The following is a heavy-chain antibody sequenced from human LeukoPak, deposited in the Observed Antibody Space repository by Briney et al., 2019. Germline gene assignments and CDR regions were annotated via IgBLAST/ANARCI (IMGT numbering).Heavy chain of an antibody. Sequence: PSETLSLTCTVSGVSLTSYYCAWIRQPPGKGLERIGQLYSSGSSSYNPSLESRVVMSVDTSTNQFSLKLNSVTAADTAVYYCARGGAHSGYEFDCWGQGTLVTVSS. CDR1: GVSLTSYY. CDR3: ARGGAHSGYEFDC. D-gene: IGHD5-12*01. V-gene: IGHV4-59*01. CDR2: LYSSGSS. J-gene: IGHJ4*02.